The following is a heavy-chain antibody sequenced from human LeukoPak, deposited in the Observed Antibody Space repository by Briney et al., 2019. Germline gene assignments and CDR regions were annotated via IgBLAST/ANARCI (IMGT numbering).Heavy chain of an antibody. CDR2: IWYDGSNK. D-gene: IGHD3-22*01. CDR1: GFTFSNYG. J-gene: IGHJ4*02. CDR3: ARRGGRWSYDSSGYLDY. V-gene: IGHV3-33*01. Sequence: GGSLRLSCTASGFTFSNYGMHWGRQAPGQGLEWVAVIWYDGSNKYYADSVKGRFAISRDSSNNTLYLQMNSLRAEDTAVYYCARRGGRWSYDSSGYLDYWGQGALVTVSS.